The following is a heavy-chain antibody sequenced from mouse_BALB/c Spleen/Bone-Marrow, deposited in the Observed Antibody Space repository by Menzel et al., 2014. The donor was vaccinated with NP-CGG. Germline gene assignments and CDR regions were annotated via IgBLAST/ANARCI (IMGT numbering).Heavy chain of an antibody. CDR3: ARRLLLGAMDY. D-gene: IGHD2-3*01. V-gene: IGHV7-3*02. Sequence: EVKLVESGGGLVQPGGSLRLSCATSGFTFTDYYMSWVRQPPGKAFEGWGFIRTKPNGYTTEYSASVKGRFTISRDNSQSILYVQMNTLRAEDSATYYCARRLLLGAMDYWGQGASVTVSS. J-gene: IGHJ4*01. CDR1: GFTFTDYY. CDR2: IRTKPNGYTT.